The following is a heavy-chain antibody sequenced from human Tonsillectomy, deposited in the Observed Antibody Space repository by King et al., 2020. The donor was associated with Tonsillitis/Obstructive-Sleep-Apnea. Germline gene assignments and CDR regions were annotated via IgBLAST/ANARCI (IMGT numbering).Heavy chain of an antibody. V-gene: IGHV4-31*03. Sequence: QLQESGPGLVKPSQTLSLTCTVSGGSIISGGYYWSWIHQHPGKVLEWIGFIYYSGSTYYNPSLKSRVTISVDTSKNQFSLKLSSVTAADTAVYYCAGLPSNDAFDIWGQGTMVTVSS. J-gene: IGHJ3*02. CDR1: GGSIISGGYY. CDR3: AGLPSNDAFDI. CDR2: IYYSGST.